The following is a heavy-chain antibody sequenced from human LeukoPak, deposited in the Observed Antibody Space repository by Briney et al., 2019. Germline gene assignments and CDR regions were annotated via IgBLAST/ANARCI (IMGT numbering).Heavy chain of an antibody. J-gene: IGHJ4*02. Sequence: PGRSLRLSCAASGFTFGDYAMHWVRQAPGKGLGWVSGISWDSGSIRYADSVKGRFTISRDNAKNSLYLQMNSLRAEDTALYYCATEGYYYDSSGYSPGYFDYWGQGTLVTVSS. D-gene: IGHD3-22*01. CDR3: ATEGYYYDSSGYSPGYFDY. CDR2: ISWDSGSI. V-gene: IGHV3-9*01. CDR1: GFTFGDYA.